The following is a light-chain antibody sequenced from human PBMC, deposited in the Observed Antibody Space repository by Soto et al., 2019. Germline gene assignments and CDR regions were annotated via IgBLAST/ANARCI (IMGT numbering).Light chain of an antibody. J-gene: IGKJ2*01. Sequence: EIVLTQSPATLSLSPGERATLSCRASQSVSSYLAWYQQKPGQAPRLLIYDSFNRATGIPARFSGSGSGTDFTLTISSLEPEDFAVYYCQQRSNGPAFTFGQGTMLEIK. V-gene: IGKV3-11*01. CDR2: DSF. CDR3: QQRSNGPAFT. CDR1: QSVSSY.